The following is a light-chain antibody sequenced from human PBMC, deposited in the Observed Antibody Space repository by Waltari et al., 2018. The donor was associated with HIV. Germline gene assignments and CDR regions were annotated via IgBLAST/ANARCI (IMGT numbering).Light chain of an antibody. CDR2: DAS. CDR3: QQRSSWPYI. Sequence: VLTQSPATLSFSPGERATLSCRASPSVTTYLAWYQQKPGQAPRLLIYDASNRAAGIPARFSGSGSGTDFTLTISRLEPEDFAVYYCQQRSSWPYIFGQGTRLEIK. J-gene: IGKJ2*01. V-gene: IGKV3-11*01. CDR1: PSVTTY.